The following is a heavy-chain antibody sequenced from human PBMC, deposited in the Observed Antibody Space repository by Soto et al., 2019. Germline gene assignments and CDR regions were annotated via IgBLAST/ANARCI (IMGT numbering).Heavy chain of an antibody. D-gene: IGHD3-22*01. J-gene: IGHJ5*02. Sequence: SLKVSCKASGGTFSSYTISWVRQAPGQGLEWMGRIIPILGIANYAQKFQGRVTITADKSTSTAYMELSSLRSEDTAVYYCARVYGNYYDSSGYSTDTWFDPWGQGTLVTVSS. CDR2: IIPILGIA. V-gene: IGHV1-69*02. CDR3: ARVYGNYYDSSGYSTDTWFDP. CDR1: GGTFSSYT.